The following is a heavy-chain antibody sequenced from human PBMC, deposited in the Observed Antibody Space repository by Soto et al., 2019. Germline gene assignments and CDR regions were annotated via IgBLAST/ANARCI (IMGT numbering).Heavy chain of an antibody. V-gene: IGHV1-18*01. CDR1: GYTFTRYG. CDR2: ISVYNGKA. CDR3: ARGKEGMDV. J-gene: IGHJ6*02. D-gene: IGHD3-10*01. Sequence: QVQLVQSGAEVKKPGASVKVSCKASGYTFTRYGISWVRQAPGQGLEWMGWISVYNGKANYAQKLQGRVTMTTDTPTGPGYMGLRNLGSGGTAVYYLARGKEGMDVWGQGTTVTVSS.